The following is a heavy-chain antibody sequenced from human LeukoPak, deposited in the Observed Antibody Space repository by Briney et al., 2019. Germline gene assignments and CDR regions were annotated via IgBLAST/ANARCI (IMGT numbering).Heavy chain of an antibody. D-gene: IGHD2/OR15-2a*01. CDR3: ARDPTSRNENVRAWFDP. Sequence: ASLKVSCKASGYTFTSFGFSWLRQAPGQGLERLGWISTYDGNTYYAQKFQGRIALTTDSSTGTAYLELWRLTSDDTAVYYCARDPTSRNENVRAWFDPWGQGTLVTVSS. J-gene: IGHJ5*02. CDR1: GYTFTSFG. V-gene: IGHV1-18*01. CDR2: ISTYDGNT.